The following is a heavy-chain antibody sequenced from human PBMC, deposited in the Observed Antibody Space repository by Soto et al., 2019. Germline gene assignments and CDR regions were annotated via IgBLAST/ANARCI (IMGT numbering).Heavy chain of an antibody. Sequence: GGSLRLSCAASGFTFSADSMNWVRQAPGKGLEWVSYISSSSTYIYYADSVKGRFTISRDNAKNSLYLQMNSLRAEDTAVYFCLIAVAGSFAPDYWGQGTLVTVSS. CDR2: ISSSSTYI. CDR1: GFTFSADS. J-gene: IGHJ4*02. V-gene: IGHV3-21*05. CDR3: LIAVAGSFAPDY. D-gene: IGHD6-19*01.